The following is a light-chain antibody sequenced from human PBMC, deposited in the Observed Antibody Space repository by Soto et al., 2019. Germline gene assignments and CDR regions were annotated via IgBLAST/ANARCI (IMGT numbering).Light chain of an antibody. Sequence: QSALTQPAPVSGSPGQSITISCTGTSSDVGGYNYVSWYQQHPGKAPKLMIYDVINRPSGVSNRFSGSKSGNSASLPISGLQAEDEADYYCSSYTSSSTYVVFGGGTKLTVL. CDR1: SSDVGGYNY. CDR3: SSYTSSSTYVV. CDR2: DVI. V-gene: IGLV2-14*03. J-gene: IGLJ2*01.